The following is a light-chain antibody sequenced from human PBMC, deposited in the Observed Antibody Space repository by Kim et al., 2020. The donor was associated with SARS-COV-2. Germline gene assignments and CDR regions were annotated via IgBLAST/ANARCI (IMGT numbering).Light chain of an antibody. J-gene: IGKJ4*01. V-gene: IGKV1-6*01. Sequence: ASGGDRATITGGAGKGIGTDICWYQKTPGDAPRVLLSGAHRVQRGAPSRCSGGVAGADSSLTISRLQREDIAHYFCLNDNDPPRTFGAGTKVDIK. CDR2: GAH. CDR3: LNDNDPPRT. CDR1: KGIGTD.